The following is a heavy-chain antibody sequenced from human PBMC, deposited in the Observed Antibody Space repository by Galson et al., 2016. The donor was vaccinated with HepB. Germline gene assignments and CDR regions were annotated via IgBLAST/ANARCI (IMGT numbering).Heavy chain of an antibody. J-gene: IGHJ4*02. D-gene: IGHD2-2*01. V-gene: IGHV3-64D*06. Sequence: SLRLSCAASGFSLSQYFMHWVRQTPGRRLEVVASLTADGTATHYTASVRGRFTVSRDASENTLYLHMSDLRLEDTALYYCQSSFYPFDHWGQGIVVTVSS. CDR3: QSSFYPFDH. CDR1: GFSLSQYF. CDR2: LTADGTAT.